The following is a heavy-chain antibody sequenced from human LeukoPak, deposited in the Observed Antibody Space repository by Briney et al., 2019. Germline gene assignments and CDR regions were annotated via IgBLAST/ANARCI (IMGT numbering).Heavy chain of an antibody. J-gene: IGHJ4*02. V-gene: IGHV3-23*01. CDR3: AKSGAYVIDY. D-gene: IGHD3-10*02. CDR1: GFTFSNYA. Sequence: GGSLRLSCAASGFTFSNYAMSWVRQAPGKGLEWVSFISSSGGTTYYADSVKGRFTISRDNSKNTLCLQMNSLKVEDTAIYYCAKSGAYVIDYWGQGTLATVSS. CDR2: ISSSGGTT.